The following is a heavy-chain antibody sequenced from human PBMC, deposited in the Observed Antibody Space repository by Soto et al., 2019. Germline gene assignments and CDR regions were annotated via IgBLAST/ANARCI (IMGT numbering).Heavy chain of an antibody. CDR3: ARDSSGYKNWFDP. J-gene: IGHJ5*02. Sequence: PSETLSLTCAVYGGPFSGYYWSWIRQPPGKGLEWIGEINHSGSTNYNPSLKSRVTISVDTSKNQFSLKLSSVTAADTAVYYCARDSSGYKNWFDPWGQGTLVTVSS. V-gene: IGHV4-34*01. D-gene: IGHD3-22*01. CDR1: GGPFSGYY. CDR2: INHSGST.